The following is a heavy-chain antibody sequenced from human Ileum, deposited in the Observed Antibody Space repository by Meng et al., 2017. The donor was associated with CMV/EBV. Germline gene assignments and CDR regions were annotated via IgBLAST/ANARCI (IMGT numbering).Heavy chain of an antibody. CDR2: INYRGTT. CDR1: CGSISSGDYY. J-gene: IGHJ1*01. D-gene: IGHD3-22*01. V-gene: IGHV4-30-4*08. CDR3: ARAISGHYYVP. Sequence: VQLHEAGPGRGKPSQTLSLTGTVSCGSISSGDYYWSWIHEPPGKGLEWIGYINYRGTTYYNPSLKSRLTISVDTSNNQFSLILSSVTAADTALYYCARAISGHYYVPWGQGTLVTVSS.